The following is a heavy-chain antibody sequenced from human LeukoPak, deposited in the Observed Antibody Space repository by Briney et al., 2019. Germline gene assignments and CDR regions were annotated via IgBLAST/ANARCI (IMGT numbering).Heavy chain of an antibody. CDR2: IYTSGST. D-gene: IGHD3-10*01. Sequence: PSETLSLNCTVSGRSISSGSYYWSWIRQPAGKGLEWIARIYTSGSTNYNPSLKSRVTISVDTSKNQFSLKLSSVTAADTAFYYCARGHDYYYSGRQSWFDPWGQGTLVTVSS. CDR1: GRSISSGSYY. J-gene: IGHJ5*02. V-gene: IGHV4-61*02. CDR3: ARGHDYYYSGRQSWFDP.